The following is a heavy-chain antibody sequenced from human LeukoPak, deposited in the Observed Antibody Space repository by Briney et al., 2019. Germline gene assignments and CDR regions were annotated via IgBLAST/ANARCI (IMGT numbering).Heavy chain of an antibody. V-gene: IGHV3-23*01. D-gene: IGHD3-10*01. J-gene: IGHJ4*02. Sequence: GGSLTLSCVVSGITVSNYDISLVRQAPGAGLEWVAGIRESGGRTKYADSVKGRFTISRENSKNTVYLQMNSLRAEDTAVYFCAKRGIVIRGVLIMGFHKAAYYFDYWGQGILVTVSS. CDR2: IRESGGRT. CDR1: GITVSNYD. CDR3: AKRGIVIRGVLIMGFHKAAYYFDY.